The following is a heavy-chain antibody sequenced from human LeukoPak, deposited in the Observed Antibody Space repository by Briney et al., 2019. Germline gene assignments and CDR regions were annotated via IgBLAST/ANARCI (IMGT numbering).Heavy chain of an antibody. J-gene: IGHJ4*02. D-gene: IGHD2-2*02. CDR3: ARVDCSSTSCYSTLDY. V-gene: IGHV1-18*01. CDR1: GYTFTSYG. Sequence: ASVKVSCKASGYTFTSYGISWVRQAPRQGLEWMGWISAYNGNTNYAQKLQGRVTMTTDTSTSTAYMGLRSLRSDDTAVYYCARVDCSSTSCYSTLDYWGQGTLVTVSS. CDR2: ISAYNGNT.